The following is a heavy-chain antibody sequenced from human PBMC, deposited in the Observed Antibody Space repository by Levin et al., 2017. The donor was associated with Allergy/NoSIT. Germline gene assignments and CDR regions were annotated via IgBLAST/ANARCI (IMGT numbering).Heavy chain of an antibody. CDR3: ARGSVMITFGGVTTYYYYYGMDV. CDR2: INSDGSST. V-gene: IGHV3-74*01. CDR1: GFTFSSYW. Sequence: GGSLRLSCAASGFTFSSYWMHWVRQAPGKGLVWVSRINSDGSSTSYADSVKGRFTISRDNAKNTLYLQMNSLRAEDTAVYYCARGSVMITFGGVTTYYYYYGMDVWGQGTTVTVSS. D-gene: IGHD3-16*01. J-gene: IGHJ6*02.